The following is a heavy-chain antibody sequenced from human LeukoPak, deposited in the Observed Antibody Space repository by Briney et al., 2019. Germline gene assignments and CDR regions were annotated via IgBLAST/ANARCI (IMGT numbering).Heavy chain of an antibody. D-gene: IGHD6-6*01. J-gene: IGHJ4*02. V-gene: IGHV1-18*04. CDR2: ISAYNGNT. Sequence: ASVKVSCKASGYTFTGYYMHWVRQAPGQGLEWMGWISAYNGNTNYAQKLQGRVTMTTDTSTSTAYMELRSLRSDDTAVYYCARDSVAEYSSYYYFDYWGQGTLVTVSS. CDR3: ARDSVAEYSSYYYFDY. CDR1: GYTFTGYY.